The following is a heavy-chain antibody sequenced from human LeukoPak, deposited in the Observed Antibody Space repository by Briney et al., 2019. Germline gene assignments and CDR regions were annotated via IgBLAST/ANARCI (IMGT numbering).Heavy chain of an antibody. CDR1: GFIFRSYS. J-gene: IGHJ5*02. CDR3: ARDRGHNWFDP. CDR2: ISSSSSYI. V-gene: IGHV3-21*01. Sequence: GGSLRLSCAASGFIFRSYSMNWVRQAPGKGLEWVSSISSSSSYIYYADSVKGRFTISRDNAKNSLYLQMNSLRAEDTAVYYCARDRGHNWFDPWGQGTLVTVSS.